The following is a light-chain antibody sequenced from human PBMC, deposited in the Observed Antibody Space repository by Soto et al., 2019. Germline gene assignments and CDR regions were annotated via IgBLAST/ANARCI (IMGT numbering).Light chain of an antibody. J-gene: IGLJ2*01. CDR2: SNN. CDR3: AAWDVSLTGVV. V-gene: IGLV1-44*01. Sequence: QLVLTQPPSASGTPGQRVTISCSGSSSNIGSNTVNWYQQLPGTAHKLLIYSNNQRPSGVPERFSGSKSGTSASLAISGLECKDENDYYCAAWDVSLTGVVFGGGTKLTV. CDR1: SSNIGSNT.